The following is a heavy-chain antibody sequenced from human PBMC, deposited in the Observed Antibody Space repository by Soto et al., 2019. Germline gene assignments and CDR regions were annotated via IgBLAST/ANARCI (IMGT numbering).Heavy chain of an antibody. CDR3: ARGLIAYCGGDCYSNWFDP. V-gene: IGHV4-34*01. CDR2: INHSGST. D-gene: IGHD2-21*02. J-gene: IGHJ5*02. CDR1: GGSFSGYY. Sequence: PSETLSLTCAVYGGSFSGYYWSWIRQPPGKGLEWIGEINHSGSTNYNPSLKSRVTISVDTSKNQFSLKLSSVTAADTAVYYCARGLIAYCGGDCYSNWFDPWGQGTLVTVSS.